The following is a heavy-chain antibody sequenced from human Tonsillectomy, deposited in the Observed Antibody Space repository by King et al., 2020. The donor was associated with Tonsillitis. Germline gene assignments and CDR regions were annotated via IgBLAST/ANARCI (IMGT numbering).Heavy chain of an antibody. CDR3: ASHSSYCSSTSCYTGAFDI. Sequence: QLVQSGAEVKKPGESLKISCKGSGYSCTSHWIGWVRQMPRKGLEWMGSIYPGDSDTSYSPSFEVQVTLKAEQSISTAYLQWSSQKAPDIAMYYCASHSSYCSSTSCYTGAFDIWGQGTMVTVSS. CDR1: GYSCTSHW. J-gene: IGHJ3*02. D-gene: IGHD2-2*02. V-gene: IGHV5-51*03. CDR2: IYPGDSDT.